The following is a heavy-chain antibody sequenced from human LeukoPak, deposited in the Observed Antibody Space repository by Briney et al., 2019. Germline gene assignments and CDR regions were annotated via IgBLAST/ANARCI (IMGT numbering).Heavy chain of an antibody. V-gene: IGHV3-64*01. D-gene: IGHD3-22*01. CDR3: ARADYDSSGYYTHY. J-gene: IGHJ4*02. CDR1: GFTFSNYP. Sequence: GGSLRLSCAASGFTFSNYPMHWVRQAPGKGLEYVSAISSDGGSPYYANSVKGRFTISRDNSKNTLYLQMGSLRAEDMAVYYCARADYDSSGYYTHYWGEGTLVTVSP. CDR2: ISSDGGSP.